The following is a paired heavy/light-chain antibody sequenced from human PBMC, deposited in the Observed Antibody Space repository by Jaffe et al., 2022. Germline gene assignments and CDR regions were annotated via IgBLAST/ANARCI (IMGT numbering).Light chain of an antibody. V-gene: IGLV1-44*01. CDR2: SNN. CDR1: RSNIGHNT. J-gene: IGLJ1*01. CDR3: AAWDDSLNGLYV. Sequence: QSVLTQPPSVSGTPGQRVTISCSGSRSNIGHNTVNWYQQLPGTAPKLLIYSNNQRPSGVPDRFSGSKSGTSASLAISGLQSEDEADYYCAAWDDSLNGLYVFGTGTKVTVL.
Heavy chain of an antibody. CDR3: ARDIRHLSHYYTSGTNDY. CDR1: GYTFTDYY. CDR2: INPNSGGT. D-gene: IGHD3-10*01. V-gene: IGHV1-2*06. Sequence: QVQLVQSGAEVKKPGASVKVSCKASGYTFTDYYLHWVRQAPGQGLEWMGRINPNSGGTNYAQKFQGRVTMTRDTSISTAYMELSRLRSDDTAVYYCARDIRHLSHYYTSGTNDYWGQGTLVTVSS. J-gene: IGHJ4*02.